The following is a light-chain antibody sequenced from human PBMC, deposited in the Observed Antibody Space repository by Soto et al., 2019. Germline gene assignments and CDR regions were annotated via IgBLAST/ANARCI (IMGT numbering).Light chain of an antibody. Sequence: EIVLAQCRATLSLSPGERATLACRARQSISSYLAWHQQKPGQAPRLLIYDASNRATGIPARFSGSGSGTDFTLTISRLEPEDFAVYYCQQRSNSPSTFGQGTRLEIK. CDR1: QSISSY. CDR3: QQRSNSPST. J-gene: IGKJ5*01. V-gene: IGKV3-11*01. CDR2: DAS.